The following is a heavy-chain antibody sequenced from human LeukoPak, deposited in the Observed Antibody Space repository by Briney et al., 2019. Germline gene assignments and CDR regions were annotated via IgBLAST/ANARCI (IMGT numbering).Heavy chain of an antibody. CDR1: GGSISSYY. CDR2: IYSNGNT. CDR3: VRDCSSTRCYNY. J-gene: IGHJ4*02. V-gene: IGHV4-4*07. Sequence: KTSGTLSLTCTVSGGSISSYYWSWIRQPAGKGLEWIGRIYSNGNTNYNPSLKSRVTMSVDTSKNQFSLKLSSVTAADTAVYYCVRDCSSTRCYNYWGQGTLVTVSS. D-gene: IGHD2-2*01.